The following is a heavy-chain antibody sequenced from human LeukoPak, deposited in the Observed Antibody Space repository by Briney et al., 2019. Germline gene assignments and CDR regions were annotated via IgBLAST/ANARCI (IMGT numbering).Heavy chain of an antibody. CDR2: IYTSGST. D-gene: IGHD3-22*01. J-gene: IGHJ4*02. CDR1: GGSISSYY. V-gene: IGHV4-4*09. Sequence: SETLSLTCTVSGGSISSYYWSWLRQPPGKGLEWLGYIYTSGSTNYNPSLKSRVTISVDTSKNQFSLKLSSVTAADTAVYYCARTYYYDSSGYYLFDYWGQGTLVTVSS. CDR3: ARTYYYDSSGYYLFDY.